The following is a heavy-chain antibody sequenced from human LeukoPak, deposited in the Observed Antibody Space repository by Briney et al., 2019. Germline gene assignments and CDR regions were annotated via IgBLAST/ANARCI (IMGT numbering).Heavy chain of an antibody. CDR1: GFTFSNYA. Sequence: GGSLRLSCAASGFTFSNYAMSWVRQAPGKGLEWVSSISSSGDSTFYADSVKGRFTISRDNAKNTLYLQMNSLRAEDTAVYYCANFLQVVPAAIDAFDIWGQGTMVTVSS. D-gene: IGHD2-2*01. CDR2: ISSSGDST. CDR3: ANFLQVVPAAIDAFDI. V-gene: IGHV3-23*01. J-gene: IGHJ3*02.